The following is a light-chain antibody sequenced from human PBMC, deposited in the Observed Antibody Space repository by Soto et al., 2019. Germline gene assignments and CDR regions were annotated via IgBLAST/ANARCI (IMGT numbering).Light chain of an antibody. Sequence: AIRMTQSPSSFSASTGDRVTITCRASQGISSYLAWYQQKPGKAPKLLIYAASTLQSGVPSRFSGSGSWTDFTLTISCLQAEDFATSYCQQYYSYPPINFGQGTRLEIK. J-gene: IGKJ5*01. CDR3: QQYYSYPPIN. CDR2: AAS. V-gene: IGKV1-8*01. CDR1: QGISSY.